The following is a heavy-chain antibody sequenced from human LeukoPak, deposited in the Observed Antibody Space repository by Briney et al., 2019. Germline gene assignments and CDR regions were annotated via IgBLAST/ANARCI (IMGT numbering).Heavy chain of an antibody. CDR2: ISAYNGDR. J-gene: IGHJ4*02. V-gene: IGHV1-18*01. Sequence: VASVKVSCKASGYTLTSYGFSWVRQAPGQGLEWMGWISAYNGDRSYAQKFQGRVTMTTDTSTSTAYMELRSLRSDDTAIYYCARADCSSTSCYTHFDFWGQGTPVTVSA. CDR3: ARADCSSTSCYTHFDF. D-gene: IGHD2-2*01. CDR1: GYTLTSYG.